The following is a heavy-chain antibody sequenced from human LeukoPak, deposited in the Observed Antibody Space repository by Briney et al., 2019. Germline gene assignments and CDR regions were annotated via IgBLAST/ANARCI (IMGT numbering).Heavy chain of an antibody. D-gene: IGHD2-15*01. CDR1: GFTFDDYA. CDR2: ISWNSGCI. J-gene: IGHJ4*02. Sequence: GGSLRLSCAASGFTFDDYAMHWVRQAPGKGLEWVSGISWNSGCIGYADSVKGRFTISRDNAKNSLYLQMNSLRAEDTALYYCAKATGYCSGGSCFNFDYWGQGTLVTVSS. CDR3: AKATGYCSGGSCFNFDY. V-gene: IGHV3-9*01.